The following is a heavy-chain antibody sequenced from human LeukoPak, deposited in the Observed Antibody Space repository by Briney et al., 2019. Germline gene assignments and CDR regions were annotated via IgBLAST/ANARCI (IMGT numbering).Heavy chain of an antibody. D-gene: IGHD1-26*01. V-gene: IGHV3-30*04. Sequence: PGGSLRLSCVASGFTFTGHSMHWVRQAPGKGLEWVAVVANNEKTIFYADSLKGRFTISRDNSKNTIYLQMNSLRDDDTAVYYCARERQGGATPFDYWGQGSLVTVSS. CDR2: VANNEKTI. CDR3: ARERQGGATPFDY. CDR1: GFTFTGHS. J-gene: IGHJ4*02.